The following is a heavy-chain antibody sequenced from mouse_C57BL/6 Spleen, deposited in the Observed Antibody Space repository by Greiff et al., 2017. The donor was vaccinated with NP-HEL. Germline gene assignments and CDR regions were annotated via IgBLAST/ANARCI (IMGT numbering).Heavy chain of an antibody. J-gene: IGHJ1*03. D-gene: IGHD1-1*01. V-gene: IGHV1-59*01. CDR3: ARGGYYGSPYWYFDV. Sequence: VQLQQPGAELVRPGTSVKLSCKASGYTFTSYWMHWVKQRPGQGLEWIGVIDPSDSYTNYNQKFKGKATLTVDTSSSTAYMQLSSLTSEDSAVYYCARGGYYGSPYWYFDVWGTGTTVTVSS. CDR1: GYTFTSYW. CDR2: IDPSDSYT.